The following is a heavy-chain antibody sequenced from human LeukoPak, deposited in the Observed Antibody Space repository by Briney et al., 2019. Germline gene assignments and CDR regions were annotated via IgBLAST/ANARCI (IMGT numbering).Heavy chain of an antibody. Sequence: SQTLSLTCTVSGGSISSGNYHWSWIRQPAGKGLEWIGRIYTGGSTNYNPSFKSRLTISIDKSKNQFSLKLTSVTAADSAIYFCARGPLLGDDYDPPFRYWGQGTLVTVSS. J-gene: IGHJ4*02. V-gene: IGHV4-61*02. CDR2: IYTGGST. CDR3: ARGPLLGDDYDPPFRY. D-gene: IGHD4/OR15-4a*01. CDR1: GGSISSGNYH.